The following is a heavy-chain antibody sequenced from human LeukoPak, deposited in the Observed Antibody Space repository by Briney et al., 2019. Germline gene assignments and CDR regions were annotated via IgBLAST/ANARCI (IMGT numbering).Heavy chain of an antibody. Sequence: KTSETLSLTCTVSGYSISSGYYWGWIRQPPGKGLEWIGSIYHSGSTYYNPSLKSRVTISVDTSKNQFSLKLSSVTAADTAVYYCARHLYSSGPNDYWGQGTLVTVSS. J-gene: IGHJ4*02. V-gene: IGHV4-38-2*02. CDR1: GYSISSGYY. CDR2: IYHSGST. CDR3: ARHLYSSGPNDY. D-gene: IGHD6-25*01.